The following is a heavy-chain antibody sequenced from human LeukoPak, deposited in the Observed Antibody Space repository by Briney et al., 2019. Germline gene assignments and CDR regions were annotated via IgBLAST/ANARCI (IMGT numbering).Heavy chain of an antibody. Sequence: GGSLRLSCAASGFSFSTYTMNWVRQAPGKGLEWVSSISSSSSYIYYADSVKGRFTISRDNGKNSLYLQMNSLRAEDTAVYYCASSFMVRGNWGQGTLVTVSS. J-gene: IGHJ4*02. V-gene: IGHV3-21*01. CDR1: GFSFSTYT. CDR2: ISSSSSYI. D-gene: IGHD3-10*01. CDR3: ASSFMVRGN.